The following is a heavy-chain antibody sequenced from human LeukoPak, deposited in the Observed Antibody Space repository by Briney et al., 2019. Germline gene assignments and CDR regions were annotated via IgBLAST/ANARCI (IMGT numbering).Heavy chain of an antibody. CDR2: IYYSGST. J-gene: IGHJ4*02. CDR1: GGSVSSGSYY. V-gene: IGHV4-61*01. Sequence: PSETLSLTCTVSGGSVSSGSYYWSWIRQPPGKGLEWIGYIYYSGSTNYNPSLKSRVTISVDTSKNQFSLKLSPVTAADTAVYYCATSSIAAGGYWGQGTLVTVSS. D-gene: IGHD6-13*01. CDR3: ATSSIAAGGY.